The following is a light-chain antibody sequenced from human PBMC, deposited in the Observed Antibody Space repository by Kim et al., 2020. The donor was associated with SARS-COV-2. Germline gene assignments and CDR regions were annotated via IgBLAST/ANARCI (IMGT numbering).Light chain of an antibody. CDR3: QQYGSSPLT. Sequence: SPGARASLSCRASHSVSSGYLAWYQQKPGQAPRLLIYGASSMATGIPDRFSGSGSRTDFTLTISRLEPEDVAVYYCQQYGSSPLTFGGGTKVDIK. CDR1: HSVSSGY. CDR2: GAS. J-gene: IGKJ4*01. V-gene: IGKV3-20*01.